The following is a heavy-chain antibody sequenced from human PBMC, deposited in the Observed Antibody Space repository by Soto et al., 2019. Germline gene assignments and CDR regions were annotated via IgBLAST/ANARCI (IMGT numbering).Heavy chain of an antibody. CDR2: INPNSGGT. V-gene: IGHV1-2*04. Sequence: ASVKVSCKASGYTFTGYYMHWVRQAPGQGLEWMGWINPNSGGTNYAQKFQGWVTMTRDTSISTAYMELSRLGSDDTAVYYCARIFPFGDNQKYYYYYGMDVWGQGTTVTVSS. J-gene: IGHJ6*02. CDR1: GYTFTGYY. CDR3: ARIFPFGDNQKYYYYYGMDV. D-gene: IGHD3-16*01.